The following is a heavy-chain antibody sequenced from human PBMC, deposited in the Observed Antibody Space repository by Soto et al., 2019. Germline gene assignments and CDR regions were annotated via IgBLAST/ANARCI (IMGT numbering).Heavy chain of an antibody. Sequence: GGSLRLSCAASGFTFSSYGMHWVRQAPGKGLEWVAVISYDGSNKYYADSVKGRFTISRDNSKNTLYLQMNSLRAEDTAVYYCAKDRQEYYYLRLARARHWLDPWGQGTLVTVSS. D-gene: IGHD3-22*01. CDR1: GFTFSSYG. J-gene: IGHJ5*02. V-gene: IGHV3-30*18. CDR2: ISYDGSNK. CDR3: AKDRQEYYYLRLARARHWLDP.